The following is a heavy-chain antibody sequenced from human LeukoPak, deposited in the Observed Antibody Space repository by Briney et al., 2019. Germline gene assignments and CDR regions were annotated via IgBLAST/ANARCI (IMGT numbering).Heavy chain of an antibody. D-gene: IGHD3-10*01. CDR2: IIPIFGTA. CDR3: ARGRAVRGVTHYYFYYMDV. CDR1: GGAVSSSA. J-gene: IGHJ6*03. Sequence: ASVRVSCKISGGAVSSSAISWVRQAPGQGLEWMGGIIPIFGTANYAQKFQGRVTITTDESTSTAYMELSSLRSEDTAVYYCARGRAVRGVTHYYFYYMDVWGKGTTVTVSS. V-gene: IGHV1-69*05.